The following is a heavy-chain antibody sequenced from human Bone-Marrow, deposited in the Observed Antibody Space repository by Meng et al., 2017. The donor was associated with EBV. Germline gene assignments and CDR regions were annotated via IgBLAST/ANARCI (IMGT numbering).Heavy chain of an antibody. J-gene: IGHJ2*01. V-gene: IGHV3-23*01. CDR1: GFTFSSYA. CDR2: ISGSGGST. D-gene: IGHD2-15*01. CDR3: ANGGYCSGGSCYLYWYFDL. Sequence: EVQLLESGGGLVQPGGSLRLACAAAGFTFSSYAMSWVGQAPGKGLEWVSAISGSGGSTYYADSVKGRFTISRDNSKNTLYLQMNSLRAEDTAVYYCANGGYCSGGSCYLYWYFDLWGRGTLVTVAS.